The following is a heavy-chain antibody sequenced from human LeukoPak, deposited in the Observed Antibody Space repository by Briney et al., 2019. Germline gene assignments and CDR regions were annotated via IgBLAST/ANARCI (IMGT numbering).Heavy chain of an antibody. D-gene: IGHD6-13*01. J-gene: IGHJ4*02. V-gene: IGHV4-59*01. CDR3: ARGRGQQLGFYNY. Sequence: SETLSLTCTVSGGSISSYYWSWIRQPPGKGLEWVGYIYCSGSTNYNPSLKSRVTISVDTSKNQFSLKLSSVTAADTAVYYCARGRGQQLGFYNYWGQGTLVTVSS. CDR2: IYCSGST. CDR1: GGSISSYY.